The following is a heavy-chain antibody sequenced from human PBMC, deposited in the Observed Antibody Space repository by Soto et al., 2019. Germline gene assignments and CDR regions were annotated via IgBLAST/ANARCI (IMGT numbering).Heavy chain of an antibody. CDR1: GGTFSSYA. CDR2: IIPIFGTA. V-gene: IGHV1-69*13. CDR3: SGHFGVVIIDDY. J-gene: IGHJ4*02. D-gene: IGHD3-3*01. Sequence: GASVKVSCKASGGTFSSYAISWVRQAPGQGLEWMGGIIPIFGTANYAQKFQGRVTITADESTSTAYMELSSLRSEDTAVYYCSGHFGVVIIDDYWGQGTLVTVSS.